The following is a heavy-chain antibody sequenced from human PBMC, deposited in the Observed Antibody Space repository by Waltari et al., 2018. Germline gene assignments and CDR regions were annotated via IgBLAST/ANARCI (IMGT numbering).Heavy chain of an antibody. CDR3: ARLPRGSVIIGAFDI. CDR2: MYFSGNK. CDR1: GDSIRSHF. Sequence: VQLQESGPGLVKPSETLSLRCNVSGDSIRSHFWSWIRQAPGKGLEWLGHMYFSGNKDDNPSLKSRVAISIDTSKNHFSLNLRSVTAADTAIYYCARLPRGSVIIGAFDIWGQGTQVTVSS. V-gene: IGHV4-59*11. D-gene: IGHD3-22*01. J-gene: IGHJ3*02.